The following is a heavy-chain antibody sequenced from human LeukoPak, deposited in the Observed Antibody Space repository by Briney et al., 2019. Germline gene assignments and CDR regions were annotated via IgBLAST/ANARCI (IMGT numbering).Heavy chain of an antibody. J-gene: IGHJ4*02. Sequence: GGSLRLACAASGFTFNTYSMNWVRQAPGKGLEGVAYISSSSNTIYYADSVKGRFTISRDNAKNSLYLQMNSLRAEDTAVYYCVPSYCSSTSCYHYFDYWGQGTLVTVSS. CDR3: VPSYCSSTSCYHYFDY. CDR2: ISSSSNTI. V-gene: IGHV3-48*01. D-gene: IGHD2-2*01. CDR1: GFTFNTYS.